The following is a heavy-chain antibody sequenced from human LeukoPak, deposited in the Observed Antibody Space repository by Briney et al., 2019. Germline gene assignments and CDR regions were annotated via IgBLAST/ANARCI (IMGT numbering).Heavy chain of an antibody. J-gene: IGHJ5*02. Sequence: SVKVSCKASGGTFSSYAISWVRQAPGQGLEWMGGIIPIFGTANYAQKLQGRVTMTADTSTSTAYMELRSLRSDDTAVYYCARATSITMVRGVIRGFDPWGQGTLVTVST. CDR3: ARATSITMVRGVIRGFDP. D-gene: IGHD3-10*01. CDR2: IIPIFGTA. V-gene: IGHV1-69*06. CDR1: GGTFSSYA.